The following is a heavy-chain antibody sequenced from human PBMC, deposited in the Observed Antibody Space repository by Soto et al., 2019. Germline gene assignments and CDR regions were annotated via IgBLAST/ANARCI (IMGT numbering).Heavy chain of an antibody. CDR2: MNPNSGNT. J-gene: IGHJ6*02. V-gene: IGHV1-8*01. D-gene: IGHD1-26*01. CDR3: ARVKVRARREYGMDV. Sequence: QVQLVQSGAEVKKPGASVKVSCKASGYTFTSYDINWVRQATGQGLEWMGWMNPNSGNTGYAQKFQGRVTMTRNTSRSTAYMELSSMRSEDTAVYYCARVKVRARREYGMDVWGQGTPVTVSS. CDR1: GYTFTSYD.